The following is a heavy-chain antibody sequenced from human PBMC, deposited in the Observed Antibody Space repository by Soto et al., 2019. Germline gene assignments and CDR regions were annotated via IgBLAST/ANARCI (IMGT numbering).Heavy chain of an antibody. V-gene: IGHV1-18*01. CDR2: ISGYDGNT. J-gene: IGHJ4*02. CDR1: GYTFSNYG. Sequence: QVQLVQSGAEVQKPGASVKVSCKASGYTFSNYGFSWVRQAPGQGLEWMGWISGYDGNTNYAERLQGRVTMTTDTSTSTAYMELKNLRYDDTAVYYWAREGQLGYWGQGTPVTVSS. D-gene: IGHD6-6*01. CDR3: AREGQLGY.